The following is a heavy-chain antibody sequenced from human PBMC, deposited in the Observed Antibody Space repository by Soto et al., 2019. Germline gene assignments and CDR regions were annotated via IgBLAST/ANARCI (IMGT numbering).Heavy chain of an antibody. J-gene: IGHJ6*02. CDR2: IYYTGTT. CDR3: ARTFCSTTSCQANGMDV. V-gene: IGHV4-61*08. Sequence: LVTRCLTCTVSGCSCSIGGYYWTWIRQPPGNGLEWIVYIYYTGTTNYNPSLKSRVTISLDTSNNQFSLRLSSVTAADTAVYYCARTFCSTTSCQANGMDVWGQGTTVTVSS. CDR1: GCSCSIGGYY. D-gene: IGHD2-2*01.